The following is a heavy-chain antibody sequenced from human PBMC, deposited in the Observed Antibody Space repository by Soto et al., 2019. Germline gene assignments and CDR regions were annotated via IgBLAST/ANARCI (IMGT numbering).Heavy chain of an antibody. CDR3: AAGFPPDY. CDR1: GFTFSSFW. V-gene: IGHV3-7*01. J-gene: IGHJ4*02. D-gene: IGHD3-10*01. Sequence: EVQLVESGGGLVQPGGSLKLSCAASGFTFSSFWMNWVRQAPGKGLEWVANIKGDGGEKYYVDSVKGRFTISRDNAKNSLYLEMNILRAEDTAVYYWAAGFPPDYWGQGTLVTVSS. CDR2: IKGDGGEK.